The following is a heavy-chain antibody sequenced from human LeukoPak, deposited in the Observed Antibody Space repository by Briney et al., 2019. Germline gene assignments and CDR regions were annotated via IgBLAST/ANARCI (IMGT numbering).Heavy chain of an antibody. V-gene: IGHV1-18*01. D-gene: IGHD3-3*01. CDR2: ISAYNGNT. CDR3: ARWATIFRVVIKGFDY. J-gene: IGHJ4*02. CDR1: GYTFTSYG. Sequence: ASVKVSCKASGYTFTSYGISWVRQAPGQGLEWMGWISAYNGNTNYAQKLQGRVTMTTDTSTSTAYMELRSLRSDDTAVYYCARWATIFRVVIKGFDYWGQGTLVTVSS.